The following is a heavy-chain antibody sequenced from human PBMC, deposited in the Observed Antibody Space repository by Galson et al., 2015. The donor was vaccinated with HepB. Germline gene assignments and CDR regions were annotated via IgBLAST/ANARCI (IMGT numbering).Heavy chain of an antibody. CDR2: INHSGST. D-gene: IGHD6-19*01. CDR1: GGSFSGYY. CDR3: AREPLWLVPLSLNYYFDY. Sequence: SETLSLTCAVYGGSFSGYYWSWIRQPPGKGLEWIGEINHSGSTNYNPSLKSRVTISVDTSKNQFSLKLSSVTAADTAVYYCAREPLWLVPLSLNYYFDYWGQGTLVTVSS. J-gene: IGHJ4*02. V-gene: IGHV4-34*01.